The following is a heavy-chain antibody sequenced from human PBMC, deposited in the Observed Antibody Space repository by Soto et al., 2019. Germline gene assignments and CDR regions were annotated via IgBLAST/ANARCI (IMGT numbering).Heavy chain of an antibody. Sequence: EVQLLESGGGLVQPGESLRLSCAASGFTFSSYARSWVRQAPGKGLEWVSVISGSDDSTYYAASVKGRFTISRDNSKNTLYLQMNSLRAEDTAVYYCAKRSSSSTFDYWGQGTLVTVSS. CDR1: GFTFSSYA. J-gene: IGHJ4*02. CDR2: ISGSDDST. CDR3: AKRSSSSTFDY. D-gene: IGHD6-6*01. V-gene: IGHV3-23*01.